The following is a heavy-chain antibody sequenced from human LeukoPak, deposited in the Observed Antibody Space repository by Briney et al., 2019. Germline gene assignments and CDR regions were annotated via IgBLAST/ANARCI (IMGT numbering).Heavy chain of an antibody. J-gene: IGHJ4*02. CDR1: GYSISSGYY. D-gene: IGHD5-12*01. Sequence: SETLSLTCTVSGYSISSGYYWGWIRQPPGKGLEWIGSIYHSGSTYYNPSLKSRVTISLDTSKNQFSLKLSSVTAADTAVYYCARKDPGYSGYSDFDYWGQGTLVTVSS. CDR3: ARKDPGYSGYSDFDY. CDR2: IYHSGST. V-gene: IGHV4-38-2*02.